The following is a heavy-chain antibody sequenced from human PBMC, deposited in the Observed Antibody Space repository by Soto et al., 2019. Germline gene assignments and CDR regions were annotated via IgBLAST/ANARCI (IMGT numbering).Heavy chain of an antibody. CDR2: ISYDGSNK. CDR1: GFTFSSYG. Sequence: QVQLVESGGGVVQPGRSLRLSCAASGFTFSSYGMHWVRQAPGKGLEWVAVISYDGSNKYYADSVKGRFTISRDNSKNTLYLQMNSLRAEDTAVYYCAKDLIGRKGYYGMDVWGQGTTVTVSS. D-gene: IGHD1-26*01. V-gene: IGHV3-30*18. J-gene: IGHJ6*02. CDR3: AKDLIGRKGYYGMDV.